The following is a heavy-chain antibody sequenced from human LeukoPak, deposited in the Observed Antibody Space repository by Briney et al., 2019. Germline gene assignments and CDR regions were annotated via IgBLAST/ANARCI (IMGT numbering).Heavy chain of an antibody. J-gene: IGHJ4*02. D-gene: IGHD3-10*01. CDR2: ISSSSSTI. V-gene: IGHV3-48*04. CDR3: ARDFSCYYGSGSYVDY. Sequence: GGSLRLSCAASGFTFSSYSMNWVRQAPGKGLEWVSYISSSSSTIYYADSVKGRFTISRDNAKNSLYLQMNSLRAEDTAVYYCARDFSCYYGSGSYVDYWGQGTLVTVSS. CDR1: GFTFSSYS.